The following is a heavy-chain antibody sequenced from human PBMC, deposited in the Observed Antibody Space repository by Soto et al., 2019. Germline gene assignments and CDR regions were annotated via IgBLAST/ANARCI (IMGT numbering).Heavy chain of an antibody. CDR1: GYTFTSYG. Sequence: QVQLVQSGAEVKKPGASVKVSCKASGYTFTSYGISWVRQAPGQGLEWMGWISAYNGNTNYAQKLQGRVTMTTDTSTSTAYMELRSLRSDDTAVYYCVYGDPFYYYYYYGMDVWGQGTTVTVSS. J-gene: IGHJ6*02. CDR3: VYGDPFYYYYYYGMDV. V-gene: IGHV1-18*01. D-gene: IGHD4-17*01. CDR2: ISAYNGNT.